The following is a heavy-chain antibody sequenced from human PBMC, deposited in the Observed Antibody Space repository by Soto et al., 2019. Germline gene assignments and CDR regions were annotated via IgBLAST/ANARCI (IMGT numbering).Heavy chain of an antibody. CDR3: ARDKGHDTYGQTRIRAYASAMEV. V-gene: IGHV4-31*03. J-gene: IGHJ6*02. Sequence: QVQLQGSGPRLVKPSQTLSLTCSVSGASISSGAYFWTWIRHHPGKGLEWIGYIYYSVSTSYSSQNPSLQSRVTLSVDTSKKLFSRRLNSLTAADPATYYCARDKGHDTYGQTRIRAYASAMEVWGQGTRVIVSS. CDR1: GASISSGAYF. CDR2: IYYSVST. D-gene: IGHD5-18*01.